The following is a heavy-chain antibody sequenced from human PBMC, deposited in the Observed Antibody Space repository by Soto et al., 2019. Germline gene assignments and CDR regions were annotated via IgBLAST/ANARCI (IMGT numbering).Heavy chain of an antibody. J-gene: IGHJ4*02. V-gene: IGHV6-1*01. CDR2: TYYRSKLYN. D-gene: IGHD1-26*01. Sequence: SQTLSLTCGISVDSVSSNSAAWNLLRQSPSRGLEWLGRTYYRSKLYNDYAVSVESRITINTDTSKNHFSLQLNFVTPEDTAVYFCARGEQYSGRISDYWGQGTRVTISS. CDR3: ARGEQYSGRISDY. CDR1: VDSVSSNSAA.